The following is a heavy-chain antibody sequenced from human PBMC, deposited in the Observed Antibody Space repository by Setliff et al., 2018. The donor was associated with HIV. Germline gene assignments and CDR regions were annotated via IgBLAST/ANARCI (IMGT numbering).Heavy chain of an antibody. CDR2: IFYSGST. Sequence: NPSETLSLTCTVSGGSISSSGYYWGWIRQPPGKGLGWIGSIFYSGSTYYNPSLKSRVTISVDTSKSLFSLKLGSVTAADTAVYYCARHAGSRGYYPRPFDYWGQGTLVTVSS. D-gene: IGHD3-22*01. J-gene: IGHJ4*02. CDR3: ARHAGSRGYYPRPFDY. V-gene: IGHV4-39*01. CDR1: GGSISSSGYY.